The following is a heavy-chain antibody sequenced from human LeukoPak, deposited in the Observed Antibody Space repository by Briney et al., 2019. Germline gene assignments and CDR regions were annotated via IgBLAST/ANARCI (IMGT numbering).Heavy chain of an antibody. CDR3: AKVKTGTWSNDY. V-gene: IGHV3-23*01. CDR1: GFTFSSYA. J-gene: IGHJ4*02. CDR2: ISGSGGST. D-gene: IGHD1-1*01. Sequence: GGSLRLSVAASGFTFSSYAMSWVLQAPGKGLEWVSTISGSGGSTHYADSVKGRFTISRGNSKNTLYLQMNSLRAEDTAVYYCAKVKTGTWSNDYWGQGTLVTVSS.